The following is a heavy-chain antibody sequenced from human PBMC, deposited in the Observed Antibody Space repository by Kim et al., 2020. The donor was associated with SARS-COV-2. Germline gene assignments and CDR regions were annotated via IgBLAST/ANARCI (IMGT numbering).Heavy chain of an antibody. D-gene: IGHD3-10*01. CDR3: ASVRVSGRFDY. CDR2: ISSSSSDT. CDR1: GFTFSDYD. J-gene: IGHJ4*02. Sequence: GGSLRLSCAASGFTFSDYDMTWIRQAPGKGLEWISYISSSSSDTNYADSVKGRFTISRDNSKNSLYLQMNSLRADDTAVYFCASVRVSGRFDYWGQGNLVTVSS. V-gene: IGHV3-11*03.